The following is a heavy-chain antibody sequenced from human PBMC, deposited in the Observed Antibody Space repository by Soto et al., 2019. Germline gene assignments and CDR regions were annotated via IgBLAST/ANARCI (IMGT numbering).Heavy chain of an antibody. D-gene: IGHD3-10*01. V-gene: IGHV1-2*02. Sequence: ASVKVSCKASGYTFTGYYMHWVQQAPGQGLEWMGWINPNSGGTNYAQKFQGRVTMTRDTSISTAYMELSRLRSDDTAVYYCAREESGSGSYFYYYYGMDVWGQGTTVTVSS. CDR1: GYTFTGYY. J-gene: IGHJ6*02. CDR3: AREESGSGSYFYYYYGMDV. CDR2: INPNSGGT.